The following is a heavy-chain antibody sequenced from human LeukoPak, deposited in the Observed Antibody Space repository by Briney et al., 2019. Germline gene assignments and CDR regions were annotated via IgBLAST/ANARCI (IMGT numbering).Heavy chain of an antibody. V-gene: IGHV3-21*01. D-gene: IGHD2-8*01. Sequence: GGSLRLSCAASGFTFSSYSMNWVRQAPGKGLEWVSSISSSSSYIYYADSVKGRFTISRDNAKNSLYLQMNSLRAEDTAVYYCARDNGGYLGNWFDPWGQGTLVTVSS. J-gene: IGHJ5*02. CDR1: GFTFSSYS. CDR2: ISSSSSYI. CDR3: ARDNGGYLGNWFDP.